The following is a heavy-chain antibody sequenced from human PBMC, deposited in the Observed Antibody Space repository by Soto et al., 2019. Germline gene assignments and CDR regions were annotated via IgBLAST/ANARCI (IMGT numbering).Heavy chain of an antibody. V-gene: IGHV1-18*01. CDR3: ARKGELEPGTLTIDY. Sequence: ASVKVSCKASGYTFTSYGISWVRQAPGQGLEWMGWISAYNGNTNYAQKLQGRVTMTTDTSTSTAYMELRSLRSDDTAVYYCARKGELEPGTLTIDYWGQGTLVTVSS. CDR1: GYTFTSYG. D-gene: IGHD1-1*01. CDR2: ISAYNGNT. J-gene: IGHJ4*02.